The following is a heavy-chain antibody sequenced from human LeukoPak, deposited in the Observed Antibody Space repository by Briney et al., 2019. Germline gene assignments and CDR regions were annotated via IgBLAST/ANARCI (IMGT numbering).Heavy chain of an antibody. Sequence: PSETLSLTCAVSGGSITGYFWGWIRQPPGKGLEWIGYIHYTGFTSYNASLKSRITISVDTSMNQFSLNLNSVTAADTAVYYCARYSGTHYVYWGQGTLVTVSS. V-gene: IGHV4-59*01. CDR2: IHYTGFT. CDR1: GGSITGYF. J-gene: IGHJ4*02. CDR3: ARYSGTHYVY. D-gene: IGHD1-26*01.